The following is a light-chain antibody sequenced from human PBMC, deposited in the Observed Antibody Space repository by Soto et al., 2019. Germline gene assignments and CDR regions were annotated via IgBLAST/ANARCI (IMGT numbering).Light chain of an antibody. Sequence: EIVMTQSPATLSVSQGERATLSCRASQSVSSDLAWYHQKPGQAPRLLIYGASTRATGIPARFSGSGSGTDFTLTIYRLEPEDIAVYYCQQYSISPITFGQGTRLENK. CDR2: GAS. J-gene: IGKJ5*01. CDR1: QSVSSD. V-gene: IGKV3-15*01. CDR3: QQYSISPIT.